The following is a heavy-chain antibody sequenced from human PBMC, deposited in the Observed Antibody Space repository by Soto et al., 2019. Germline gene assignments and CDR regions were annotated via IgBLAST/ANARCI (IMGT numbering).Heavy chain of an antibody. Sequence: GGSLRLSCEASGFIFSSYAMSWVRQAPGKGLEWVSGISGSGGSTYYADSVKGRFTISRDNSKHTLYLQMNSLRAEDTAVYYCAKGVVTAAINWFDPWRLGPLVTVSS. CDR2: ISGSGGST. CDR1: GFIFSSYA. V-gene: IGHV3-23*01. D-gene: IGHD2-2*01. CDR3: AKGVVTAAINWFDP. J-gene: IGHJ5*02.